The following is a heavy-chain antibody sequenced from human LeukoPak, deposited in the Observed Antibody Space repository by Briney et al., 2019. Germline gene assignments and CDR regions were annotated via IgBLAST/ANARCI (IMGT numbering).Heavy chain of an antibody. CDR1: GFTLSTHW. J-gene: IGHJ4*02. D-gene: IGHD1-26*01. CDR2: INGDGTTT. V-gene: IGHV3-74*01. CDR3: ARRWYTGTYYYFDL. Sequence: PGGSLRLSCAASGFTLSTHWMHWVRQAPGKGLVWVSRINGDGTTTSHADSVKGRFTISRVNAKSTLYLEMDSLRAEDTAIYYCARRWYTGTYYYFDLWGQGTPVTVSS.